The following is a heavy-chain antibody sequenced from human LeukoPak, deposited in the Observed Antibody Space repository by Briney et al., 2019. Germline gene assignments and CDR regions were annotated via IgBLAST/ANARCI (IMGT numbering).Heavy chain of an antibody. D-gene: IGHD3/OR15-3a*01. Sequence: SETLSLTCTVSGGSINSYFWSWIRQPPGKGLQWIGYVHYSGSTNYNASLKSRVTMSADMSKNQLSLKLSSVTAADTAVYYCARPRGSWTNDAFGIWGQGTMVTVSS. CDR1: GGSINSYF. V-gene: IGHV4-59*08. CDR2: VHYSGST. CDR3: ARPRGSWTNDAFGI. J-gene: IGHJ3*02.